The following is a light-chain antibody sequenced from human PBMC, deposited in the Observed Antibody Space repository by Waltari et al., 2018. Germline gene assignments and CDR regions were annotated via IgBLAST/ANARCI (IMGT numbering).Light chain of an antibody. V-gene: IGKV4-1*01. CDR1: QSLLYDANNRDY. CDR2: WAS. J-gene: IGKJ5*01. Sequence: DIIMTQSPDSLAVSLGERATLNCKSNQSLLYDANNRDYLAWFHQKPGQPPTFLIYWASTRESGVHDRFSGSGSGTDFTLTITSLQAEDVGVYYCQQYYTHPITFGQGTRLEI. CDR3: QQYYTHPIT.